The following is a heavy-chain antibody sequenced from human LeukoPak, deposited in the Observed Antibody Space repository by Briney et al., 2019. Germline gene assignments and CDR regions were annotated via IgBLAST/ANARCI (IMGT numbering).Heavy chain of an antibody. CDR1: GASIGGSISSSDYY. Sequence: SETLSLTCTVSGASIGGSISSSDYYWGWIRQPPGKGLEWIGSIYYTGSMYYNPSVKSRVTISVDTSKNQFSLKLTSVTAADTALYYCARHVPGQYYDSGGPDNWFDPWGQGTLVTVSS. CDR2: IYYTGSM. CDR3: ARHVPGQYYDSGGPDNWFDP. J-gene: IGHJ5*02. V-gene: IGHV4-39*01. D-gene: IGHD3-22*01.